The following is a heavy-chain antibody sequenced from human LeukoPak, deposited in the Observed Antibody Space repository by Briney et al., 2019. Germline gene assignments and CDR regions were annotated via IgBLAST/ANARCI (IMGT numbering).Heavy chain of an antibody. Sequence: SETLSLTCAVYGGSFSDYFWSWNRQPPGKGLEWIGEISHSGSTTYNPSLRSRVTISGDTSKKQFSLKLSSVTAADTAVYYCVTYYYGSSAPNRNYWGQGILVTVSS. J-gene: IGHJ4*02. D-gene: IGHD3-22*01. V-gene: IGHV4-34*01. CDR1: GGSFSDYF. CDR3: VTYYYGSSAPNRNY. CDR2: ISHSGST.